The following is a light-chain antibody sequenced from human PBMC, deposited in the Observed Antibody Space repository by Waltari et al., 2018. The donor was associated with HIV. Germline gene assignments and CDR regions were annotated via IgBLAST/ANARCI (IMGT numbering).Light chain of an antibody. J-gene: IGLJ2*01. Sequence: QSALTQPPSASGSPGQSVTISCAGPTSDIRLYKFVSWYQHHPGKAPKLMISEVSRRPSGVPDRFSGSKSGNTASLTVSGLQAEDEAAYYCFSYAGNNYLLFGGGTKLTVL. CDR1: TSDIRLYKF. CDR2: EVS. CDR3: FSYAGNNYLL. V-gene: IGLV2-8*01.